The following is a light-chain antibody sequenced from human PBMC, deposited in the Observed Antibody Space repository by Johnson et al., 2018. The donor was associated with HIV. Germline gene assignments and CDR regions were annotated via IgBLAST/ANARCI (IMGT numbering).Light chain of an antibody. CDR2: ENN. V-gene: IGLV1-51*02. CDR3: GTWDNSLTAGV. J-gene: IGLJ1*01. CDR1: SSNIGNNY. Sequence: QSVFTQPPSMSAAPGQKVTISCSGSSSNIGNNYVSWYQQLPGTAPKLLIFENNKRPSGIPDRFSGSKSGTSATLGITGLQTGDEADYYCGTWDNSLTAGVFGSGTKVTVL.